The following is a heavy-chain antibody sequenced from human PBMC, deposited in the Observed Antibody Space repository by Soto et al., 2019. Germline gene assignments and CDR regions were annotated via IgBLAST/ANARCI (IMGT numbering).Heavy chain of an antibody. J-gene: IGHJ4*02. CDR2: IIPILGIA. V-gene: IGHV1-69*02. CDR1: GGTFSSYT. Sequence: QVQLVQSGAEVKKPGSSVKVSCKASGGTFSSYTISWVRQAPGQGLEWMGRIIPILGIANYAQKFQGRVTITADKSTSTAYMELSILRAVYAVVEYGGGGKGDYWGQGTLVTVSS. CDR3: GGGKGDY. D-gene: IGHD2-15*01.